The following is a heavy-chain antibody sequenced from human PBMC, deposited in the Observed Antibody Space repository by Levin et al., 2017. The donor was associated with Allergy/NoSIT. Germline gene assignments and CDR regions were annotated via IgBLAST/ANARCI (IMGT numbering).Heavy chain of an antibody. Sequence: PGGSLRLSCEASGFTFSSYALHWVRQAPGKGLEWVAVISSDGSDKIYADSVKGQFSISRDNSKNTLYLQMSSLRAEDTAVYHCARSRGVVKTTIDYWGQGSLVTVSS. CDR3: ARSRGVVKTTIDY. J-gene: IGHJ4*02. CDR2: ISSDGSDK. CDR1: GFTFSSYA. V-gene: IGHV3-30*04. D-gene: IGHD3-10*01.